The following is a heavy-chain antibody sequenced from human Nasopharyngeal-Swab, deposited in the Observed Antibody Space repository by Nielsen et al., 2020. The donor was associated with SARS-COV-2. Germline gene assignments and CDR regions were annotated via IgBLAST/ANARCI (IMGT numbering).Heavy chain of an antibody. D-gene: IGHD1-26*01. CDR2: VHYSGTT. Sequence: SETLSLTCTVSGGSISTHYWSWIRQSPGKGLEWIGYVHYSGTTNYNASLRSRLPISVDTSRNQFSLKLRSVTAADTAVYYCARFLWEREDTFDFWGQGTMVTVSS. V-gene: IGHV4-59*11. CDR1: GGSISTHY. CDR3: ARFLWEREDTFDF. J-gene: IGHJ3*01.